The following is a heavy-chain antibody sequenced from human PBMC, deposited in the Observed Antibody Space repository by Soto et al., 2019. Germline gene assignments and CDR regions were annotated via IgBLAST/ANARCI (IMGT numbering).Heavy chain of an antibody. CDR1: GGTFSSYA. V-gene: IGHV1-69*01. D-gene: IGHD3-10*01. J-gene: IGHJ5*02. Sequence: QVPLVQSGAEVKKPGSSVTVSCKTSGGTFSSYAIHWVRQAPGQGLEWLGGIIPMYGPAKYAQRFQGRVTITADESTTTVYMELTSLTSQDTAVYYCGMVPSMVRGVIDNGFDPWGHGTRVTVSS. CDR2: IIPMYGPA. CDR3: GMVPSMVRGVIDNGFDP.